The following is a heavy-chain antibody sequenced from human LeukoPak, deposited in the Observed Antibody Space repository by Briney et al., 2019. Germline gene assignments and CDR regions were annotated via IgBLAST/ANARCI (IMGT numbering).Heavy chain of an antibody. D-gene: IGHD6-13*01. CDR2: TYSGGST. J-gene: IGHJ4*02. V-gene: IGHV3-53*01. CDR3: GVSSSWYYFDY. CDR1: GFTVSSNY. Sequence: GGSLRLSCAASGFTVSSNYMSWVRQAPGKGLEWVSVTYSGGSTYYADSVKGRFTISRDNSKNTLYLQMNSLRAEDTAVYYCGVSSSWYYFDYWGQGTLVTVSS.